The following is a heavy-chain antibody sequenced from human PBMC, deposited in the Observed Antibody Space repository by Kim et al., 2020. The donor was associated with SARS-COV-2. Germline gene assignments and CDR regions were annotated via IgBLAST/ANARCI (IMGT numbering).Heavy chain of an antibody. J-gene: IGHJ4*02. CDR1: GGSISSSSYY. Sequence: SETLSLTCTVSGGSISSSSYYWGWIRQPPGKGLEWIGSIYYSGSTYYNPSLKSRVTISVDTSKNQFSLKLSSVTAADTAVYYCARLLRYFDWSQESWGQGTLVTVSS. CDR3: ARLLRYFDWSQES. V-gene: IGHV4-39*01. D-gene: IGHD3-9*01. CDR2: IYYSGST.